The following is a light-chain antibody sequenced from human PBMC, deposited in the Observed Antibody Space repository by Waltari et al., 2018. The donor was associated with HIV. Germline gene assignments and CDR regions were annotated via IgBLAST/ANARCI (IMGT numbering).Light chain of an antibody. J-gene: IGLJ2*01. CDR2: SNN. V-gene: IGLV1-44*01. Sequence: QSVLTQPPSASGTPGQRVTILCSGSSSNIGSNTVNWYQQLPGTAPKLLIYSNNQRPSGVPDRFSGSKSGTSASLAISGLQSEDEADYYCAACDDSLNGPVFGGGTKLTVL. CDR1: SSNIGSNT. CDR3: AACDDSLNGPV.